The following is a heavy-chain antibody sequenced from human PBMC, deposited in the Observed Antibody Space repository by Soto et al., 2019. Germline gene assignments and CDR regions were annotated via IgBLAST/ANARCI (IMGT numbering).Heavy chain of an antibody. CDR3: AKIVGATVKPLFDY. J-gene: IGHJ4*02. D-gene: IGHD1-26*01. Sequence: GASVKVSCKASGGTFSSYAISWVRQAPGQGLEWMGGIIPIFGTANYAQKFQGRVTITADESTSTAYMELSSLRAEDTAVYYCAKIVGATVKPLFDYWGQGTLVTVSS. CDR2: IIPIFGTA. CDR1: GGTFSSYA. V-gene: IGHV1-69*13.